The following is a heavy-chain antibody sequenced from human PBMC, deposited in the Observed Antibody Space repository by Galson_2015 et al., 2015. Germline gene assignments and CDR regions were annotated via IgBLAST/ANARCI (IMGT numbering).Heavy chain of an antibody. V-gene: IGHV3-7*03. CDR1: YW. Sequence: YWMSWVRQAPGKGLERVANIKQDGSEKYYVDSVKGRFTISRDNAKNSVYLQLNNLRAEDTAVYYCTRGAPQYWYFDLWGRGTLVTVSS. J-gene: IGHJ2*01. CDR2: IKQDGSEK. CDR3: TRGAPQYWYFDL.